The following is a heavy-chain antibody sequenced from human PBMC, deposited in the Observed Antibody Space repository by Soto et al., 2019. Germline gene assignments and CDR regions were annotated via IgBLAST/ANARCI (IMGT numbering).Heavy chain of an antibody. CDR3: ARDHVVRGVIIFAWFDP. Sequence: GASVKVPFKASRCTFSIYAISWVRQPPGQVLEWMGGIIPIFGTANYAQKFQGRVTITADESTSTAYMELSSLRSEDTAVYYCARDHVVRGVIIFAWFDPWGQGTLVTVSS. CDR2: IIPIFGTA. V-gene: IGHV1-69*13. CDR1: RCTFSIYA. D-gene: IGHD3-10*01. J-gene: IGHJ5*02.